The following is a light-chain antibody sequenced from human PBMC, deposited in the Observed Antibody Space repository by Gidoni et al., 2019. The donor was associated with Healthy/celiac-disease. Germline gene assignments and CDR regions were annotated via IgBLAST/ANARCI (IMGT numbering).Light chain of an antibody. CDR3: QAWDSSTVV. V-gene: IGLV3-1*01. J-gene: IGLJ2*01. CDR1: KLGDKY. Sequence: SYELTQPPSVSVSPGQTASITCPGDKLGDKYACCYQQKPGQSPVLVVYQDSKRPSGIPERFSGSNSGNTATLTISGTQAMEEADYYCQAWDSSTVVFGGGTKLTVL. CDR2: QDS.